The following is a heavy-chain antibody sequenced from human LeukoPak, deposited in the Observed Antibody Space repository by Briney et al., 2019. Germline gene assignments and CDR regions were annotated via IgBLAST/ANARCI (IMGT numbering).Heavy chain of an antibody. CDR2: IFPSGST. V-gene: IGHV4-39*07. D-gene: IGHD1-1*01. CDR1: GASISSNSYY. CDR3: ARDVGWGTTSGHYWYFDL. Sequence: SETLSLTRTVSGASISSNSYYWGWIRQPPGKGLEWIGRIFPSGSTNYNPSLSSRVTMSVDTSKNQFSLKLTSVTAADTAIYYCARDVGWGTTSGHYWYFDLWGRGTLVTVSS. J-gene: IGHJ2*01.